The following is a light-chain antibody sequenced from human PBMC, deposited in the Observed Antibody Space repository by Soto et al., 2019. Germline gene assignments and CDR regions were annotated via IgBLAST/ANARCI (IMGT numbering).Light chain of an antibody. CDR3: QQRSNWPPKLT. CDR1: QSVSSY. J-gene: IGKJ4*01. V-gene: IGKV3-11*01. CDR2: DAS. Sequence: EIVLTQSPATLSLSPGERATLSCRASQSVSSYLAWYQQKPGQAPRLLIYDASNRATGIPARFSGSGSGTDFTLTISSLEPEDFAVYYCQQRSNWPPKLTFGGGTKVDIK.